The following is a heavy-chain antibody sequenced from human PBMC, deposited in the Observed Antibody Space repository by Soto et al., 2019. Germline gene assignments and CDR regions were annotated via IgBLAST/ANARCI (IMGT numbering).Heavy chain of an antibody. CDR3: ARADWSGNDYDL. J-gene: IGHJ5*02. Sequence: SETLSLTCAVSGGSISTNTLWTWIRQPPGKCLEWIGEIYHIGSTNYKPSLKSRVTISIDKSKNQFSLTLSSVTAADTAVYYCARADWSGNDYDLWGQG. CDR2: IYHIGST. V-gene: IGHV4-4*02. CDR1: GGSISTNTL. D-gene: IGHD5-12*01.